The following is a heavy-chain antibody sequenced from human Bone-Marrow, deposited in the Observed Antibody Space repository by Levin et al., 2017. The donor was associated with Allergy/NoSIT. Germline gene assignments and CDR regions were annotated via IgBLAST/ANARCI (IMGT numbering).Heavy chain of an antibody. Sequence: ASVKVSCKASGYTFTGYYMHWVRQAPGQGLEWMGWINPNSGGTNYAQKFQGRVTMTRDTSISTAYMELSRLRSDDTAVYYCARGNPYYDFWSGYYRDYFDYWGQGTLVTVSS. CDR3: ARGNPYYDFWSGYYRDYFDY. V-gene: IGHV1-2*02. D-gene: IGHD3-3*01. J-gene: IGHJ4*02. CDR2: INPNSGGT. CDR1: GYTFTGYY.